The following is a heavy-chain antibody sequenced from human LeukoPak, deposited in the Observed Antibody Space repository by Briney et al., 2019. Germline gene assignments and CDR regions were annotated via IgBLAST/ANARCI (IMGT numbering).Heavy chain of an antibody. CDR3: ARRFDS. V-gene: IGHV3-48*02. J-gene: IGHJ4*02. Sequence: GGSLRLSCAASGFTFSSYNMNWVRQAPGKGLEWVSHISRSGSTIYYADSVKGRFTISRDNAKHSLYLQMNSLRDEDTAVYYCARRFDSWGQGTLVTLSP. CDR2: ISRSGSTI. CDR1: GFTFSSYN.